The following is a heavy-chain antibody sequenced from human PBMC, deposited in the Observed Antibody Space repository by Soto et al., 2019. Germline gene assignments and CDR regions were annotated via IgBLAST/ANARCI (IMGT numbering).Heavy chain of an antibody. V-gene: IGHV5-51*01. CDR1: GYTFTSYW. J-gene: IGHJ6*02. D-gene: IGHD2-2*01. Sequence: LKISCKGSGYTFTSYWIAWVRQMPGKGLEWMGIIYPGDSDTRYSPSFQGQVTISADKSISTAYLQWSSLKASDTAMYYCARLYRASDRLLYGMDVWGQGTTVTLSS. CDR2: IYPGDSDT. CDR3: ARLYRASDRLLYGMDV.